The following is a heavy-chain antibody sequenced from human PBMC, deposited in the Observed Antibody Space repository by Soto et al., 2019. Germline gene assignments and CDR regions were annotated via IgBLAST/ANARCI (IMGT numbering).Heavy chain of an antibody. D-gene: IGHD6-19*01. V-gene: IGHV1-8*02. J-gene: IGHJ5*02. CDR1: GETFTSYG. CDR3: ARGVAGTGYNWFDP. CDR2: MNPDTGGT. Sequence: GASVKVSCKASGETFTSYGISWVRQAPGQGLEWMGWMNPDTGGTGYAQRFQGRIIMTRNTSISTAYLELSSLTSEDTAVYYCARGVAGTGYNWFDPWGQGTLVTVSS.